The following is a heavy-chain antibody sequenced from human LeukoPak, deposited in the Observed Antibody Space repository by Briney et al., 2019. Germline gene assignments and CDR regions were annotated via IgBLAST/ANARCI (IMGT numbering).Heavy chain of an antibody. CDR3: ARGYGPGRYSNWCDP. D-gene: IGHD3-10*01. CDR2: ISESGGTI. CDR1: GFTFSDYY. V-gene: IGHV3-11*04. Sequence: GGSLRLSCAASGFTFSDYYMTWIRQAPGKGLDWVSYISESGGTIHYADSVKGRFIISRDNAKNSLYLQMNGLRAEDTAVYYCARGYGPGRYSNWCDPWGQGTLVTVSS. J-gene: IGHJ5*02.